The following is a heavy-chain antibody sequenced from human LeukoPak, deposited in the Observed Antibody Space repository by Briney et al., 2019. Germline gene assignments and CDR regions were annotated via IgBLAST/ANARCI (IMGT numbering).Heavy chain of an antibody. D-gene: IGHD6-6*01. CDR1: GYTFTGYY. V-gene: IGHV1-2*06. CDR3: ARPYSSSDPFDY. Sequence: ASVKVSCKASGYTFTGYYMHWVRQAPGQGLEWMGRINPNSGGTNYAQKFQGRVTMTRDTPISTAYMELSRLRSDDTAVYYCARPYSSSDPFDYWGQGTLVTVPS. J-gene: IGHJ4*02. CDR2: INPNSGGT.